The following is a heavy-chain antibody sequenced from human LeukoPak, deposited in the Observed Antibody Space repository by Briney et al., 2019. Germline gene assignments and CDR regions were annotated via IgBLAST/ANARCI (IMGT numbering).Heavy chain of an antibody. J-gene: IGHJ5*02. CDR1: GFPFSSYA. D-gene: IGHD3-10*01. CDR2: ISFSKSST. Sequence: GGSLRLSCAASGFPFSSYAMSWVRQAPGKGLGWVSAISFSKSSTYYADSVRGRFTISRDNSKGTLYLQTNSLRVEDTAIYYCAKLAHPELRDCWFDPWGQGTLVTVSS. V-gene: IGHV3-23*01. CDR3: AKLAHPELRDCWFDP.